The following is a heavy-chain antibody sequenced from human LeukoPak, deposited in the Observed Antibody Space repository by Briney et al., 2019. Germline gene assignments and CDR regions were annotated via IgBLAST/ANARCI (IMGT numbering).Heavy chain of an antibody. J-gene: IGHJ4*02. CDR3: ARAKWELKTQFDY. Sequence: GGSLRLSCAASGFTFSTYAMNWVRQAPGKGLEWVSAISGSGAKTYYADFVKGRFTISRDNAKNSLYLQMNSLRAEDTAVYYCARAKWELKTQFDYWGQGTLVTVSS. CDR1: GFTFSTYA. CDR2: ISGSGAKT. V-gene: IGHV3-23*01. D-gene: IGHD1-26*01.